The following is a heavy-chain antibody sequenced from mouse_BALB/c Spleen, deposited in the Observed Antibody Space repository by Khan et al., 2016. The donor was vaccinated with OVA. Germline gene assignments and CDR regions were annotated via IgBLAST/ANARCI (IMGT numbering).Heavy chain of an antibody. CDR1: GYTFTSYW. D-gene: IGHD2-2*01. CDR2: INPSNGRS. V-gene: IGHV1S81*02. Sequence: QVQLKQSGAELVKPGASVKLSCKATGYTFTSYWMQWVKQRPGQGLEWIGEINPSNGRSNYNENFKSKATLTVDKSSTTAHMQLSSLTSEDSAVXYCVSSTMVTTEFAYWGQGTLVTVSA. CDR3: VSSTMVTTEFAY. J-gene: IGHJ3*01.